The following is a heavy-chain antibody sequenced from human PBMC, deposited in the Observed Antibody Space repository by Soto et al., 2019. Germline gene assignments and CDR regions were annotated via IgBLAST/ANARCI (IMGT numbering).Heavy chain of an antibody. J-gene: IGHJ4*02. CDR1: GYTFTSFT. CDR2: TSAYNGNT. V-gene: IGHV1-18*01. Sequence: QVQLVQSGAEVKKPGASVKVSCKASGYTFTSFTITWVRPAPGQGLEWMGWTSAYNGNTNYAQKLQGRVTMTTDTTTSTGYMELRSLRSDDTSVYYCARDGHPVDYWGQGTLVTVSS. CDR3: ARDGHPVDY.